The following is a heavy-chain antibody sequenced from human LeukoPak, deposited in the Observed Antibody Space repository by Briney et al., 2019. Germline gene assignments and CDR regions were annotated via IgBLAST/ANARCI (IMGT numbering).Heavy chain of an antibody. CDR1: GFTVSSNY. Sequence: PGGSLRLSCAASGFTVSSNYMSWVRQAPGKGLEWVSVIYSGGSTYYVDSVKGRFTISRDNSKNTLYLQMNSLRAEDTAVYYCAKEDLQGPAGYWGQGTLVTVSS. J-gene: IGHJ4*02. V-gene: IGHV3-53*01. CDR2: IYSGGST. CDR3: AKEDLQGPAGY.